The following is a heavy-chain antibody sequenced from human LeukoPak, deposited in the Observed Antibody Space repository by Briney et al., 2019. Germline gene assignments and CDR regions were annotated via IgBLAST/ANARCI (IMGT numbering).Heavy chain of an antibody. J-gene: IGHJ4*02. CDR2: IIPIFGTA. V-gene: IGHV1-69*01. D-gene: IGHD1-26*01. Sequence: SVKVSCKASGGTFSSYAISWVRQAPGQGLEWMGGIIPIFGTANYAQKFQGRVTITADESTSTAYMELSSLRSEDTAVYYCAREGYSGSYSFDYWGQGTLVTVSS. CDR1: GGTFSSYA. CDR3: AREGYSGSYSFDY.